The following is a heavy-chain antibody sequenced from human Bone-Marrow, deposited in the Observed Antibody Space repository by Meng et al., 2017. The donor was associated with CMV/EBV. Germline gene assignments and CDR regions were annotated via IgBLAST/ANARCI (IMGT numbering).Heavy chain of an antibody. V-gene: IGHV3-21*01. CDR3: ARDRFLEWLSGYYGMDV. Sequence: GESLKISCAASGFTFSSYAMHWVRQAPGKGLEWVSSISSSSSYIYYADSVKGRFTISRDNAKNSLYLQMNSLRAEDTAVYYCARDRFLEWLSGYYGMDVWGQGTTVTVSS. D-gene: IGHD3-3*01. CDR2: ISSSSSYI. J-gene: IGHJ6*02. CDR1: GFTFSSYA.